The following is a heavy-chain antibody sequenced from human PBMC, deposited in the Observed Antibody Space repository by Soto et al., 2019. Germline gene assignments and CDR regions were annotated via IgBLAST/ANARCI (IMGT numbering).Heavy chain of an antibody. J-gene: IGHJ4*02. Sequence: GGSLRLSCVASGFTFTRYSMNWVRQAPGKGLEWVSSISSTTNYIYYGDSMKGRFTISRDNAKNSLYLEMNSLRAEDTAVYYCARESEDLTSNFDYWGQGALVTVSS. CDR1: GFTFTRYS. V-gene: IGHV3-21*06. CDR3: ARESEDLTSNFDY. CDR2: ISSTTNYI.